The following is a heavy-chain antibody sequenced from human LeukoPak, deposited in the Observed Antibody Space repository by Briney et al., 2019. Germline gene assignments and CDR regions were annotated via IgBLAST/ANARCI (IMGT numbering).Heavy chain of an antibody. V-gene: IGHV3-74*01. CDR1: GFTFSSYW. CDR2: INSDGSST. Sequence: PGGSLRLSCAASGFTFSSYWMHWVRQAPGKGLVWVSRINSDGSSTSYADSVKGRFTISRDNAKNTLYLQMNSLRAEDTAVYYCARVPDYYYGKDVWGQGTTVTVSS. J-gene: IGHJ6*02. CDR3: ARVPDYYYGKDV.